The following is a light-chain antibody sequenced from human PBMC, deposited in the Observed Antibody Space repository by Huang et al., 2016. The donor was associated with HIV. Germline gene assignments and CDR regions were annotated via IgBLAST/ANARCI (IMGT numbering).Light chain of an antibody. CDR3: QQYNNWPRT. CDR1: QNVSSN. J-gene: IGKJ1*01. V-gene: IGKV3-15*01. CDR2: AAS. Sequence: EIVMTQSPATLSVSPGERATLSCRASQNVSSNLAWYQHKPGQAPRLLIYAASTRATGIPARFSGSGSGTEFTLTISSLQSEDFAVYYCQQYNNWPRTFGQGTKVEIK.